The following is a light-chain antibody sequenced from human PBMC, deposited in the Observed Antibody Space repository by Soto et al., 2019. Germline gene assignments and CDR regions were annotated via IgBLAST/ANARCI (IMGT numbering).Light chain of an antibody. CDR3: QQYGSSGT. CDR2: SGS. CDR1: QSVRDN. V-gene: IGKV3-15*01. Sequence: EIVMTQSPATLSVSPVERATLSCRASQSVRDNIAWYQQKPGQAPRLLIYSGSTRATGVPARFSGSGSGTDFTLTISRLEPEDFAVYYCQQYGSSGTFGQGTKVDIK. J-gene: IGKJ1*01.